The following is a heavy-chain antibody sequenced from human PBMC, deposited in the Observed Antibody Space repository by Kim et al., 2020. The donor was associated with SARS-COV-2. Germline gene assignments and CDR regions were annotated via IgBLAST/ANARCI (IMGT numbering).Heavy chain of an antibody. Sequence: ASVKVSCKASGYTFTSYYMHWVRQAPGQGLEWMGIINPSGGSTSYAQKFQGRVTMTRDTSTSTVYMELSSLRSEDTAVYYCARDASTHYDILTGYYLGGMDVWGQGTTVTVSS. CDR2: INPSGGST. V-gene: IGHV1-46*01. CDR3: ARDASTHYDILTGYYLGGMDV. D-gene: IGHD3-9*01. J-gene: IGHJ6*02. CDR1: GYTFTSYY.